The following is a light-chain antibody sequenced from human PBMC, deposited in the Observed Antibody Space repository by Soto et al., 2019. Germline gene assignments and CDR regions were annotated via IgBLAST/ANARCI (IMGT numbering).Light chain of an antibody. CDR1: QSVSSY. Sequence: EIVLTQSPATLSLSPGERATLSFVASQSVSSYLAWYQQKPGQAPRLLIYDASNRATGIPARFSGSGSGTDFTLTISSLEPEDFAVYYCQQRSNWPPTFGQGTRLEIK. CDR3: QQRSNWPPT. J-gene: IGKJ5*01. CDR2: DAS. V-gene: IGKV3-11*01.